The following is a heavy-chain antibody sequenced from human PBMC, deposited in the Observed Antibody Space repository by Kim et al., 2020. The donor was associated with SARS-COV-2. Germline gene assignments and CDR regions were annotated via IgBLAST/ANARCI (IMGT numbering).Heavy chain of an antibody. D-gene: IGHD3-3*01. CDR2: INAGNGNT. J-gene: IGHJ3*02. V-gene: IGHV1-3*01. Sequence: ASVKVSCKASGYTFTSYAMHWVRQAPGQRLEWMGWINAGNGNTKYSQKFQGRVTITRDTSASTAYMELSSLRSEDTAVYYCARDLLPARIALGAFDIWGQGTMVTVSS. CDR1: GYTFTSYA. CDR3: ARDLLPARIALGAFDI.